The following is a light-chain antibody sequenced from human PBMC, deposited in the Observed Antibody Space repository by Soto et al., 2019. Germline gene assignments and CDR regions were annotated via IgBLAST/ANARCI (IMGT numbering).Light chain of an antibody. CDR2: GAS. J-gene: IGKJ2*01. CDR3: QQAGTSPYT. Sequence: ESVLQQAPGTLSLSPGESATLSCRASQSVSSSYLAWYQHKPGQAPRLLIYGASSRATGIPDRFSGSGSGTDFTLTISRLEPDDFAVYSCQQAGTSPYTFGQGTKLDIK. CDR1: QSVSSSY. V-gene: IGKV3-20*01.